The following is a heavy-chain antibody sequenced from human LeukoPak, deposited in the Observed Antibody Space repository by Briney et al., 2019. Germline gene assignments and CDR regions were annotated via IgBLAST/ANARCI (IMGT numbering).Heavy chain of an antibody. D-gene: IGHD6-13*01. CDR1: GGSVSSADYY. J-gene: IGHJ6*02. CDR3: ARGLQYSSSWYQVPCYGMDV. Sequence: SETLSLTCTVSGGSVSSADYYWSWIRHPPGKALEWIGYIYHTGSNNYKYSLKSRVTISLDTSKNRFSLRLTSMTAADTAVYYCARGLQYSSSWYQVPCYGMDVWGQGTTVTVSS. CDR2: IYHTGSN. V-gene: IGHV4-61*08.